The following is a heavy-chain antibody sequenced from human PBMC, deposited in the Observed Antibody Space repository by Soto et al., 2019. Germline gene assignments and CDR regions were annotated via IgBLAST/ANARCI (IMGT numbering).Heavy chain of an antibody. CDR1: GLRFSDYW. D-gene: IGHD2-21*01. CDR2: INGDGSEE. CDR3: AREIGNWFDP. Sequence: GGSLRLSCVVSGLRFSDYWMGWVRQAPGKGLEWVANINGDGSEEYYVDSVKGRFTISRDNAKNSLYLQMNSLRVEDTAVYYCAREIGNWFDPWGQGTLVTVSS. J-gene: IGHJ5*02. V-gene: IGHV3-7*05.